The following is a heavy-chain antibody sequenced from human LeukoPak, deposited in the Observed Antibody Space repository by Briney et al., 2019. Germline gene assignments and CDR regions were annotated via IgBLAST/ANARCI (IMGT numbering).Heavy chain of an antibody. CDR1: GDSISPYY. J-gene: IGHJ3*02. CDR3: ARGPPPFWSGSAAFDI. CDR2: FFYRGST. Sequence: SETLSLTCTVSGDSISPYYWSWIRQPPGKGLEWVGYFFYRGSTNYNASLKSRVTISLDTSKNQFSLKLSSVTAADTAVYYCARGPPPFWSGSAAFDIWGQGTMVTVSS. D-gene: IGHD3-3*01. V-gene: IGHV4-59*01.